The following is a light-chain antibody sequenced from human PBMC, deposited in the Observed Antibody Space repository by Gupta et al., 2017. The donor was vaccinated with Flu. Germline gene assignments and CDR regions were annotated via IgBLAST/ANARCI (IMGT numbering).Light chain of an antibody. CDR3: SSYAGSNNLV. Sequence: QSAVTQPPSASGSPGQSVTISCTGTSSDVGGYNYVSWYQQHPGKAPKLMIYEVSKRPSGVPDRFSGSKSGNTASLTVSGLQAEDEADYYCSSYAGSNNLVFGGGTKLTVL. V-gene: IGLV2-8*01. J-gene: IGLJ2*01. CDR1: SSDVGGYNY. CDR2: EVS.